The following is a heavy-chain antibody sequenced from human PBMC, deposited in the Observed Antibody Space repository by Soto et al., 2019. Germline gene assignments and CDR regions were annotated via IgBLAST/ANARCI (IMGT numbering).Heavy chain of an antibody. D-gene: IGHD3-3*01. Sequence: GASVKVSCKASGGTFSSYAISWVRQAPGQGLEWMGGIIPIFGTANYAQKFQGRVTITADESTSTAYMELSSLRSEDTAVYSCARDRRITIFGVPHGYFDYWGQGTLVTVSS. CDR1: GGTFSSYA. CDR2: IIPIFGTA. V-gene: IGHV1-69*13. CDR3: ARDRRITIFGVPHGYFDY. J-gene: IGHJ4*02.